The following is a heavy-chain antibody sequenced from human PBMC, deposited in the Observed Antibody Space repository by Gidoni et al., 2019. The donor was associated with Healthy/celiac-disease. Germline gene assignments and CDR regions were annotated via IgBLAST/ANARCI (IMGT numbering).Heavy chain of an antibody. Sequence: LVESGGGLVQPGGSLSLPCEASGFTLSNSYMAWFRQAPGKGLEWVAYIREDGREKYNVDSVKGRFTISRDNAKNSLYLQMNSLTAEDTAVYYCARKPARAEFWGQGTLVTVSS. CDR3: ARKPARAEF. CDR2: IREDGREK. CDR1: GFTLSNSY. J-gene: IGHJ4*02. V-gene: IGHV3-7*01. D-gene: IGHD2-2*01.